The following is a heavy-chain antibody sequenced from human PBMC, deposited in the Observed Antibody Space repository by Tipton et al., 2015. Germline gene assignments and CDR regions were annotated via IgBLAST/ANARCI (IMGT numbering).Heavy chain of an antibody. V-gene: IGHV4-61*01. Sequence: LRLSCTVSGGSVTSGSYYWNWIRQPPGQGLEWIGYIYYSGSTSYNPSLKSRVTISTDTSKNQFSLKLRSVTAADTAVYYCAVETVAEYFKYWGQGTLVTVSS. CDR1: GGSVTSGSYY. J-gene: IGHJ1*01. D-gene: IGHD4-17*01. CDR3: AVETVAEYFKY. CDR2: IYYSGST.